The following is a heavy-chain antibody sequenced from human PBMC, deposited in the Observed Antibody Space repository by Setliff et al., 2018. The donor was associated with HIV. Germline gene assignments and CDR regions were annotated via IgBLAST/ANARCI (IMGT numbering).Heavy chain of an antibody. V-gene: IGHV4-39*07. CDR1: PESISSNNYY. CDR3: ARHRDGGTYPLDY. CDR2: IFYGGTV. Sequence: SETLSLTCTVSPESISSNNYYWAWIRQPQGKGLEWIGCIFYGGTVYHSGRMYFNPSLKNRVTISVDTSERQSSLRMTSTTAADTAVYYCARHRDGGTYPLDYWGQGTLVTVSS. D-gene: IGHD1-26*01. J-gene: IGHJ4*02.